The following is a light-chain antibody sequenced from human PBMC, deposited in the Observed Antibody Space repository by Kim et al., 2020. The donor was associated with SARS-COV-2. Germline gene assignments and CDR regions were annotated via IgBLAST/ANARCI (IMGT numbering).Light chain of an antibody. CDR3: QQRSIWPQT. CDR1: QRVIHY. J-gene: IGKJ1*01. CDR2: DAS. V-gene: IGKV3-11*01. Sequence: LSPGGRASLAGRTSQRVIHYLPWFQHKPGRGPRLRIYDASKRAPGVPAKFSDSGYGTGFTLTISSLEPEDFAGYYFQQRSIWPQTFGQGTKVAIK.